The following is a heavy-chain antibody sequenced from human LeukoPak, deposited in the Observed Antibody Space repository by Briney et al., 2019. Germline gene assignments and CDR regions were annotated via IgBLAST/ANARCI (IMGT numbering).Heavy chain of an antibody. CDR3: ARGFREGPRWFDP. Sequence: SETLSLTRAVSGGSFSGYYWSWIRQPPGKGLEWIGEINHSGSTNYTPSLKSRVTISVDTSKIQFSLKLGSVTAADTAVYYCARGFREGPRWFDPWGQGTLVTVSS. CDR2: INHSGST. V-gene: IGHV4-34*01. J-gene: IGHJ5*02. D-gene: IGHD3-10*01. CDR1: GGSFSGYY.